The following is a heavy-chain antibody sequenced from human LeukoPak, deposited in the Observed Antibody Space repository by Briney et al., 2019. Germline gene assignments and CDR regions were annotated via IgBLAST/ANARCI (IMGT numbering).Heavy chain of an antibody. Sequence: PSETLSLTCTVSRGSISSYYWSWIRQPPGKGLEWIGYIYYSGSTNYNPSLKSRVTISVDTSKNQFSLKLSSVTAADTAVYYCARMVGYGYAPDWYYFDYWGQGTLVTVSS. J-gene: IGHJ4*02. CDR3: ARMVGYGYAPDWYYFDY. CDR2: IYYSGST. V-gene: IGHV4-59*01. CDR1: RGSISSYY. D-gene: IGHD5-18*01.